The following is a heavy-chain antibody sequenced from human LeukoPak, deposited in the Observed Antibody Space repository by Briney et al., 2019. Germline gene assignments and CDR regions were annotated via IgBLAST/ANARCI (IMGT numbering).Heavy chain of an antibody. V-gene: IGHV3-11*03. CDR1: GFTFSDYY. CDR3: ARRARGYFYYFDY. Sequence: PVGSLRLSCAASGFTFSDYYMSWIRQAPGKGLEWVSYISSSSSYTNYADSVKGRFTISRDNAKNSLYLQMNSLRAEDTAVYYCARRARGYFYYFDYWGQGTLVTVSS. J-gene: IGHJ4*02. D-gene: IGHD5-12*01. CDR2: ISSSSSYT.